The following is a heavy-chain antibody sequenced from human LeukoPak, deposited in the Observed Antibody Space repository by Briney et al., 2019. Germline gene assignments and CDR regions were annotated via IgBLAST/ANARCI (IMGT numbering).Heavy chain of an antibody. CDR1: GGSISSSSYY. CDR2: IYYSGST. V-gene: IGHV4-39*07. D-gene: IGHD6-13*01. Sequence: SETLSLTCTVSGGSISSSSYYWGWIRQPPGKGLEWIGSIYYSGSTYYNPSLKSRVTISVDTSKNQFSLKLSSVTAADTAVYYCASSVQQLTQGFYFDYWGQGTLVTVSS. CDR3: ASSVQQLTQGFYFDY. J-gene: IGHJ4*02.